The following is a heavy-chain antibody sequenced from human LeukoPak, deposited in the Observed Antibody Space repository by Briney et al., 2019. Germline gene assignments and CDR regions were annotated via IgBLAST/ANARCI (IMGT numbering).Heavy chain of an antibody. J-gene: IGHJ4*02. V-gene: IGHV1-2*02. CDR1: GYTFTGYY. D-gene: IGHD3-16*01. Sequence: GASVKVSRKASGYTFTGYYMHWVRQAPGQGLEWMGWINPNSGGTNYAQKFQGRVTMTRDTSISTAYMELSRLRSDDTAVYYCARERMGGGRQSLFFDYWGQGTLVTVSS. CDR2: INPNSGGT. CDR3: ARERMGGGRQSLFFDY.